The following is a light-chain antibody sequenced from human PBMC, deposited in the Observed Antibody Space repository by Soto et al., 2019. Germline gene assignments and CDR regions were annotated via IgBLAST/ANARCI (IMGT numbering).Light chain of an antibody. V-gene: IGKV3D-20*01. CDR3: QHYGSPPIT. Sequence: EIILTQSPATLSLSPGERATLSCGASQSVSSSYVACYQHRPGLAPRLLIHDASSRATSVPDRFSGTKSGTDFTLTIRRLEPEDAAVYYCQHYGSPPITFGQGTRLEIK. CDR2: DAS. CDR1: QSVSSSY. J-gene: IGKJ5*01.